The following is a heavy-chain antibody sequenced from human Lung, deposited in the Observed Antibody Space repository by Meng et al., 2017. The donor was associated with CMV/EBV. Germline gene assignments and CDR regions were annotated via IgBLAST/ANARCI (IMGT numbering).Heavy chain of an antibody. Sequence: GXXRLSCAASGFTFSSYSMNWVRQAPGKGLEWVSYISSSSSTIYYADSVKGRFTISRDNAKNSLYLQMNSLRAEDTAVYYCARKVPFDYWGQGTLVTVSS. CDR2: ISSSSSTI. V-gene: IGHV3-48*04. J-gene: IGHJ4*02. CDR1: GFTFSSYS. CDR3: ARKVPFDY.